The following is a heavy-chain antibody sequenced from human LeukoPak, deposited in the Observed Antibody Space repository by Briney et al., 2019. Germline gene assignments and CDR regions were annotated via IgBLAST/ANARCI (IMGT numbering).Heavy chain of an antibody. Sequence: SETLSLTCTVSGGSISSGSYYWSWIRQPAGKGLEWIGRIYTSGSTNYNPSLKSRVTMSVDTSKNQFSLKLSSVTAADTAVYYCARDSEGYSNWFDTWGQGALVTVSS. CDR2: IYTSGST. V-gene: IGHV4-61*02. J-gene: IGHJ5*02. CDR1: GGSISSGSYY. D-gene: IGHD1-1*01. CDR3: ARDSEGYSNWFDT.